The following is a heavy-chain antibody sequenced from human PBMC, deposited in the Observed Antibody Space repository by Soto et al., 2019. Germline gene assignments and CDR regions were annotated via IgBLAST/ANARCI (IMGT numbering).Heavy chain of an antibody. D-gene: IGHD3-3*01. J-gene: IGHJ5*02. CDR3: ATGGLFTA. Sequence: QVQLQQWGAGLLKPSETLSLTCGIYGGYFSANYWSWIRQTPGKGLEWLGEINHAGSTDYNPSLKGRITISADTSKNQCSLKLSSMPAADTPVYYCATGGLFTAWGQGTLVTVSS. CDR2: INHAGST. V-gene: IGHV4-34*01. CDR1: GGYFSANY.